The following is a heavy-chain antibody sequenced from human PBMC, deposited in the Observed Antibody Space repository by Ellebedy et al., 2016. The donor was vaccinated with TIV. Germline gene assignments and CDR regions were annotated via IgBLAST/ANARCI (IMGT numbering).Heavy chain of an antibody. CDR2: ISGSGGST. V-gene: IGHV3-23*01. CDR1: GFGFSGYA. CDR3: AKGGYYYDSSSYYYHFDY. J-gene: IGHJ4*02. Sequence: GGSLRLSXSATGFGFSGYAMSWVRQAPGKGLEWVSAISGSGGSTYYADSVKGRFTISRDNSKNTLYLQMNSLRAEDTAVYYCAKGGYYYDSSSYYYHFDYWGQGTLVTVSS. D-gene: IGHD3-22*01.